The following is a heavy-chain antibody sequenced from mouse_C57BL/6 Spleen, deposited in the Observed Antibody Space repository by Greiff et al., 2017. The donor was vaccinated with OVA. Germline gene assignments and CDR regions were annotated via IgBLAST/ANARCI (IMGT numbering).Heavy chain of an antibody. Sequence: VKLQQPGAELVMPGASVKLSCKASGYTFTSYWMHWVKQRPGQGLEWIGEIDPSDSYTNYNQKFKGKSTLTVDKSSSTAYMQLSSLTSEDSAVYYCARPYYYGSSVYAMDYWGQGTSVTVSS. CDR3: ARPYYYGSSVYAMDY. D-gene: IGHD1-1*01. V-gene: IGHV1-69*01. CDR2: IDPSDSYT. J-gene: IGHJ4*01. CDR1: GYTFTSYW.